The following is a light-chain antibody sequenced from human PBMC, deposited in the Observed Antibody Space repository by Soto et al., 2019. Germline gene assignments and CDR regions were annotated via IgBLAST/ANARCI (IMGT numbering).Light chain of an antibody. CDR3: QQYNSYPYT. CDR1: QSFSSW. Sequence: DIQMTQSPSTLSASVGDRVTITCRASQSFSSWLAWYQQKPGKAPKLLIYDASSLESGVPSRFSGSGSGTEFTLTSSSLQPDDFATYYCQQYNSYPYTFGQGTKLEIK. CDR2: DAS. J-gene: IGKJ2*01. V-gene: IGKV1-5*01.